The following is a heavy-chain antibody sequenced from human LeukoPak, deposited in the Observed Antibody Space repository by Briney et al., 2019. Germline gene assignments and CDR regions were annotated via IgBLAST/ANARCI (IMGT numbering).Heavy chain of an antibody. CDR1: GFTFDDYA. CDR3: AKASHCSSTSCYLDY. J-gene: IGHJ4*02. V-gene: IGHV3-9*01. Sequence: GRSLRLSCAASGFTFDDYAMHWVRQAPGKGLEWVPGISWNSGSIGYADSVKGRFTISRDNAKNSLYLQMNSLRAEDTALYYCAKASHCSSTSCYLDYWGQGTLVTVSS. D-gene: IGHD2-2*01. CDR2: ISWNSGSI.